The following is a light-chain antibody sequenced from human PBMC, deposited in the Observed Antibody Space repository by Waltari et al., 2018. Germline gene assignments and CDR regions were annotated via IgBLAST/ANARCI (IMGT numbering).Light chain of an antibody. J-gene: IGLJ2*01. V-gene: IGLV6-57*03. CDR3: QSYDASVI. CDR2: EDD. CDR1: RGSIARTY. Sequence: FMLTQPHSVSESPGKTVRLSCNRTRGSIARTYGQWYQHSPGIAPTIVLYEDDQRPSGFPDRFSGSIDSSSNSASLTISGLETEDEADYYCQSYDASVIFGGGTRLTVL.